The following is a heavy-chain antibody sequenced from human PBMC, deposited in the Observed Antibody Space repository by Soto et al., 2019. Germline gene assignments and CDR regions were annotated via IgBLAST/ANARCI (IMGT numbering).Heavy chain of an antibody. CDR3: VKGGPIGVSGDDY. CDR1: GFTFSSYA. V-gene: IGHV3-23*01. J-gene: IGHJ4*02. CDR2: ILGGSGKT. Sequence: EVQLLESGGGLVQPGGSLRLSCAASGFTFSSYAMTWVRQAPGKGLEWVALILGGSGKTYYADSVKGRFTISRDNSKNTLYLQMNSLRAEDSALYYCVKGGPIGVSGDDYWGQGTLVTVSS. D-gene: IGHD6-19*01.